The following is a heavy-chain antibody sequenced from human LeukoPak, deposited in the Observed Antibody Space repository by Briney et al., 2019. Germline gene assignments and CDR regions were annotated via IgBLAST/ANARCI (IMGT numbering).Heavy chain of an antibody. J-gene: IGHJ2*01. CDR3: ARAPYCGGDCRLRYFDL. CDR1: GFTFSSYD. D-gene: IGHD2-21*02. CDR2: IGTAGDT. Sequence: GGSLRLSCAASGFTFSSYDMHWVRQATGKGLEWVSAIGTAGDTYYPGSVKGRFTISRENAKNSLYLQMNSLRAGDTAVYYCARAPYCGGDCRLRYFDLWGRGTLVTVSS. V-gene: IGHV3-13*01.